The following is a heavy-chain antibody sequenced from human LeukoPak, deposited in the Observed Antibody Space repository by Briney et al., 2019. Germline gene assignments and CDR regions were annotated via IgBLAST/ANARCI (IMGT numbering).Heavy chain of an antibody. V-gene: IGHV1-46*01. CDR3: ARAPRITPKAFDI. J-gene: IGHJ3*02. CDR1: GGTFSSYA. Sequence: ASVKVSCKASGGTFSSYAITWVRQAPGQGLEWMGIINPSGGSTSYAQKFQGRVTMTRDMSTSTVYMELSSLRSEDTAVYYCARAPRITPKAFDIWGQGTMVTVSS. CDR2: INPSGGST. D-gene: IGHD2-15*01.